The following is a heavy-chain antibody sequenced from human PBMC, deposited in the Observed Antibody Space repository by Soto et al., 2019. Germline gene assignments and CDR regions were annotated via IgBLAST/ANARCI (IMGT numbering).Heavy chain of an antibody. D-gene: IGHD3-16*01. V-gene: IGHV5-10-1*01. J-gene: IGHJ4*02. CDR1: GYSFTSFC. CDR3: ARHGARAHY. CDR2: IDPSDSYT. Sequence: ESQKISKNVSGYSFTSFCISWVLQKPGKGLEWMGRIDPSDSYTNYSPSFQGHVTISADKSISTAYLQWSSLKASDPAMYYCARHGARAHYWGQGTLVTVSS.